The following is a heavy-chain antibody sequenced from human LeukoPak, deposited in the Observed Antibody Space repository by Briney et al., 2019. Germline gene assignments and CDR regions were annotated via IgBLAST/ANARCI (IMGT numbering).Heavy chain of an antibody. V-gene: IGHV3-30*02. J-gene: IGHJ5*02. Sequence: GGSLRLSWAASGFTFSSYGMHWVRQAPGEGLEWVAFIQYDGSNKYYADSVKGRFTISRDNSKNTLYLQMNSLRAEDTAVYYCAKDLGIVVVPAALGAWGQGTLVTVSS. CDR3: AKDLGIVVVPAALGA. CDR1: GFTFSSYG. CDR2: IQYDGSNK. D-gene: IGHD2-2*03.